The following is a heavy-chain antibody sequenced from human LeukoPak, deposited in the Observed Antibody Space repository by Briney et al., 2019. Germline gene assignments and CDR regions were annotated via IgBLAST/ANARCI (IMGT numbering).Heavy chain of an antibody. CDR2: IYYSGST. Sequence: PSETLSLTCTVSGGSISSYYWSWIRQPPGKGLEWIGYIYYSGSTNYNPSLKSRVTISVDTSKNQFSLKLSSVTAADTAVYYCARAMVRGAPPAFDAFDIWGQGTMVTVSS. D-gene: IGHD3-10*01. CDR3: ARAMVRGAPPAFDAFDI. CDR1: GGSISSYY. J-gene: IGHJ3*02. V-gene: IGHV4-59*01.